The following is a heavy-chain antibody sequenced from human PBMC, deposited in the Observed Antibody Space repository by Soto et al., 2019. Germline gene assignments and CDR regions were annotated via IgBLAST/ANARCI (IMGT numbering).Heavy chain of an antibody. CDR2: IYSDGNT. D-gene: IGHD6-13*01. J-gene: IGHJ2*01. V-gene: IGHV3-53*02. CDR1: GFTVSSNY. CDR3: AAIAAVGTISHWYFDL. Sequence: EVQLVETGGGLIQPGGSLRLSCAASGFTVSSNYMSWVRQAPGKGLEWVSVIYSDGNTYYADSVKGRFTISRDNSKNTLYLQMNSLSAEDSAVYYCAAIAAVGTISHWYFDLWGRSTQVTVSS.